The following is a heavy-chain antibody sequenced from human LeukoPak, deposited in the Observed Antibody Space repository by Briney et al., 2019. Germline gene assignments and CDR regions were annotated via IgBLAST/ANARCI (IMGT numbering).Heavy chain of an antibody. CDR3: ARDGTTTEDY. V-gene: IGHV1-18*01. CDR1: GYTFTSFG. D-gene: IGHD1/OR15-1a*01. Sequence: ASVKVSCNASGYTFTSFGISWVRQAPGQGLEWMGWISGYNDNTNYAKKFRGRVTMTTDTSTSTAYMELRSLRSDDTAVYYCARDGTTTEDYWGQGTLVTVSS. J-gene: IGHJ4*02. CDR2: ISGYNDNT.